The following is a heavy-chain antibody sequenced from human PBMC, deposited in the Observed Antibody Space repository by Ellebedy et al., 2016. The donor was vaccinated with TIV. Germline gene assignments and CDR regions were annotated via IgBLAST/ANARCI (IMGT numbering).Heavy chain of an antibody. Sequence: GESLKISXAASGLPFSNYVMGWVRQAPGRGLEWVSVISPSGDATTDAGSVKGRFTISRDNSKNTLSLQMNSLRPEDTATYYCAKGSSTTYYHYWGQGTLVTVPS. CDR1: GLPFSNYV. D-gene: IGHD2-2*01. V-gene: IGHV3-23*01. CDR2: ISPSGDAT. J-gene: IGHJ4*02. CDR3: AKGSSTTYYHY.